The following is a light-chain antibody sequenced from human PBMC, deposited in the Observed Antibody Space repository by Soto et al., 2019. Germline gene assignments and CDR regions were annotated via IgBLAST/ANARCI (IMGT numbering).Light chain of an antibody. CDR2: GAS. Sequence: EIVMTQSPATLSVSLGERVTLSCRASQGVSSNLAWYQQKPGQAPRLLIYGASTRDTGIPARFSGSGSGTEFTLIISSLQSQDFAVYYCQQYNNRPPLTFGGGTKVEIK. CDR3: QQYNNRPPLT. V-gene: IGKV3-15*01. CDR1: QGVSSN. J-gene: IGKJ4*01.